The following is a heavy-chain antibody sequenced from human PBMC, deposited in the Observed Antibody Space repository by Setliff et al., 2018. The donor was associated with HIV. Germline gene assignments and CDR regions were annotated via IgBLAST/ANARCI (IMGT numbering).Heavy chain of an antibody. J-gene: IGHJ4*02. Sequence: ASVKVSCKASGYTFTNYAIHWVRQAPGQGLEWMGWTNAGNGNTESSKKFQGRVTITRETSATTAYMELSSLTPEDTAIYFCARALSYGSGTYSAAGFWGQGTLVTVS. CDR2: TNAGNGNT. V-gene: IGHV1-3*01. D-gene: IGHD3-10*01. CDR1: GYTFTNYA. CDR3: ARALSYGSGTYSAAGF.